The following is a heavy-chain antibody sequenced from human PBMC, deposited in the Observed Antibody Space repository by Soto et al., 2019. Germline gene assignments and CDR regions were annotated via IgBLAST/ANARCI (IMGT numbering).Heavy chain of an antibody. V-gene: IGHV3-43D*04. J-gene: IGHJ6*02. Sequence: GGSLRLSCAASGFTFDDYAMHWVRQAPGKGLEWVSLISWDGGSTYYADSVKGRFTISRDNSKNSLYLQMNSLRAEDTALYYCAKGNDYYYGMDVWGQGTTVTVSS. CDR1: GFTFDDYA. CDR2: ISWDGGST. CDR3: AKGNDYYYGMDV.